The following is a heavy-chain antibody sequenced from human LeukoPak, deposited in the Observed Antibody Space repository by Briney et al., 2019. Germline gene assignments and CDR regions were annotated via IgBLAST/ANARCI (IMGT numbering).Heavy chain of an antibody. V-gene: IGHV3-7*03. J-gene: IGHJ4*02. CDR1: GFTFSSYA. Sequence: GGSLRLSCAASGFTFSSYAMSWVRQAPGKGLEWVANIKQDGREKHYVDSVEGRFTISRDNAKNSLYLQMNSLRAEDTAVYYCAKESSRWYYFDYWGQGTLVTVSS. D-gene: IGHD2-2*01. CDR3: AKESSRWYYFDY. CDR2: IKQDGREK.